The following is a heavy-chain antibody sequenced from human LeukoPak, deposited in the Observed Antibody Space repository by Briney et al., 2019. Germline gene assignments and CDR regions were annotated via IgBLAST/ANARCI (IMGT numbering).Heavy chain of an antibody. Sequence: SETLSLTCIVSGDSISSYYWSWIRQPPGKGLEWIGYIYYTGSTNYNPSLKSRVTISLDTSKNQFSLKLSSVTAADTAVYYCARGVREAIASLWGQGTLVTVSS. CDR3: ARGVREAIASL. CDR1: GDSISSYY. D-gene: IGHD6-13*01. J-gene: IGHJ4*02. CDR2: IYYTGST. V-gene: IGHV4-59*01.